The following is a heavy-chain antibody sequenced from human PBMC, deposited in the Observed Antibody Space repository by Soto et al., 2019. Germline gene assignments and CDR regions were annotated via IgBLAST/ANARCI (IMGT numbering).Heavy chain of an antibody. V-gene: IGHV4-59*01. CDR3: ARVVGYDVVTGPPYYYYYDMDV. D-gene: IGHD3-9*01. CDR1: GGSINSYY. CDR2: VYYSGST. Sequence: SETLSLTCTVSGGSINSYYWSWIRQPPGKGLEWIGYVYYSGSTNYNPSLKSRVAISVDSSKNQVSLKVNSVTAADSAVYYCARVVGYDVVTGPPYYYYYDMDVWGQRTTDTVSS. J-gene: IGHJ6*02.